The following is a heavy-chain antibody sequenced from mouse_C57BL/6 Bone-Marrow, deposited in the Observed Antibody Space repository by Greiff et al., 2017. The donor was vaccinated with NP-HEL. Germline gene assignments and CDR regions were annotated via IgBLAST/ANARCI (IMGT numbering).Heavy chain of an antibody. J-gene: IGHJ4*01. V-gene: IGHV1-80*01. CDR1: GYAFSSYW. CDR2: IYPGDGDT. CDR3: ARLQLRLRPYAMDY. D-gene: IGHD3-2*02. Sequence: VKLQESGAELVKPGASVKISCKASGYAFSSYWMNWVKQRPGKGLEWIGQIYPGDGDTNYNGKFKGKATLTADKSSSTAYMQLSSLTSEDSAVYFCARLQLRLRPYAMDYWGQGTSVTVSS.